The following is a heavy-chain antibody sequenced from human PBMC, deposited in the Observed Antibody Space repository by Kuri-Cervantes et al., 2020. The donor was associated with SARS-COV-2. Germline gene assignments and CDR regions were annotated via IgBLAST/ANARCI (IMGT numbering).Heavy chain of an antibody. CDR1: GFTFSGSA. CDR2: ISYDGSNK. D-gene: IGHD2-15*01. V-gene: IGHV3-30-3*01. CDR3: ARDRPYALGYCSGGSCYEMWFDP. J-gene: IGHJ5*02. Sequence: GESLKISCAASGFTFSGSAMHWVRQAPGKGLEWVAVISYDGSNKYYAVSVKGRFTFSRDNSKNTLYLQMNSLRAEDTAVYYCARDRPYALGYCSGGSCYEMWFDPWGQGTLVTVSS.